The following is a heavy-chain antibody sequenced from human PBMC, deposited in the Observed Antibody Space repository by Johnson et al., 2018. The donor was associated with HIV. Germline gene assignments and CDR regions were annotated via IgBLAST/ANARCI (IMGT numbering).Heavy chain of an antibody. CDR1: GFTFSRHR. Sequence: EVQLVESGGGLVQPGGSLRLSCEASGFTFSRHRMHWVRQAPGKGLVWVSRINSDGSGTSHADSVKGRFTISRDNARNTLYLQMNSLRAEDTAVYYCARERGFSRVLWKLSGDAFDIWGQGTMVTVSS. CDR3: ARERGFSRVLWKLSGDAFDI. CDR2: INSDGSGT. D-gene: IGHD2-2*03. J-gene: IGHJ3*02. V-gene: IGHV3-74*01.